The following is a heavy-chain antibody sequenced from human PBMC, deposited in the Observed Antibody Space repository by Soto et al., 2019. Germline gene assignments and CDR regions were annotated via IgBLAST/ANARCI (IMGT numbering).Heavy chain of an antibody. CDR1: GYTFSSYA. CDR3: ASGGWDGDYYYGMDV. V-gene: IGHV1-69*01. D-gene: IGHD1-26*01. J-gene: IGHJ6*02. Sequence: QVQLVQSGAEVKKPGASVKVSCKASGYTFSSYAIIWVRQAPGQGLEWMGGIIPIFGTANYAQKFQGRVTITADESTSTAYMELSSLRSEDTAVYYCASGGWDGDYYYGMDVWGQGTTVTVSS. CDR2: IIPIFGTA.